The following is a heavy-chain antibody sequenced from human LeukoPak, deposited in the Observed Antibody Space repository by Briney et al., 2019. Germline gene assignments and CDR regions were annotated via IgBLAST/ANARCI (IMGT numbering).Heavy chain of an antibody. Sequence: PGRSLRLSCAASGFTFSSYSMNWVRQAPGKGLEWVSYISSSSSTMYYADSVKGRFTVSRDNTKNSLYLQMNSLRAEDTAVYYCARVPDYGDSGWGQGALVTVSS. V-gene: IGHV3-48*04. CDR3: ARVPDYGDSG. CDR1: GFTFSSYS. J-gene: IGHJ4*02. CDR2: ISSSSSTM. D-gene: IGHD4-17*01.